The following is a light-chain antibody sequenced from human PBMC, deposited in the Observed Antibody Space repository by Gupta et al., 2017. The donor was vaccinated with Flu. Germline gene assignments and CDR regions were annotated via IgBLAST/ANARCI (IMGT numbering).Light chain of an antibody. CDR2: EAS. CDR3: QQYYTYPFT. J-gene: IGKJ3*01. V-gene: IGKV1-5*03. Sequence: GDRVTVTCRASQSINSWLAWYQQKPGKAPKLLIYEASNLESGVPSRFSGSVSGTEFTLTINSLQPDDSATYYCQQYYTYPFTFGPGTKVEIK. CDR1: QSINSW.